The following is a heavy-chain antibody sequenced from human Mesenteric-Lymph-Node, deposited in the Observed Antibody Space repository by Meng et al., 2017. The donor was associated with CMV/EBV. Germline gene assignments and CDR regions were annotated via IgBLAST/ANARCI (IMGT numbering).Heavy chain of an antibody. CDR2: IHYRGDA. D-gene: IGHD2-2*01. J-gene: IGHJ3*02. CDR1: GASMSTYY. Sequence: SETLSLTCAVSGASMSTYYWNWIRQPPGRGLEWIGRIHYRGDANYNPSLKSRVTISVDTSQRQFSLKVSAVTTADEAVYYCAASSYSTSAGAFDIWGQGTMVTVSS. V-gene: IGHV4-59*12. CDR3: AASSYSTSAGAFDI.